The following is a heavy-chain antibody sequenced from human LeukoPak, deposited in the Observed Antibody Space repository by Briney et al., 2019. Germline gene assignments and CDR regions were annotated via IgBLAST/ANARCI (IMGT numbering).Heavy chain of an antibody. CDR3: AKDPRSGWYAEYFQH. CDR1: GFTFSSYA. Sequence: GGSLRLSCAASGFTFSSYAMSWVRQAPGKGLEWVSAISGSGGSTYYADSVKGRFTISRDNSKNTLYLQMNSLRAEDTAVYYCAKDPRSGWYAEYFQHWGQGTLVTVPS. D-gene: IGHD6-19*01. CDR2: ISGSGGST. V-gene: IGHV3-23*01. J-gene: IGHJ1*01.